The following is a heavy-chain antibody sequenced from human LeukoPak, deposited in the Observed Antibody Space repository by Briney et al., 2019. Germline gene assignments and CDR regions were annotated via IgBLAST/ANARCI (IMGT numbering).Heavy chain of an antibody. Sequence: GGSLRLSCAASGFTFSSYAMSWVRQAPGKGLEWLSAISGSGGSTYYADSVKGRYTISRDNSKNTLYLLMNSLRAEDTAVYYCAKLTYGYGWGSYRFPYFDYWGQGTLVTVSS. CDR2: ISGSGGST. J-gene: IGHJ4*02. CDR1: GFTFSSYA. CDR3: AKLTYGYGWGSYRFPYFDY. D-gene: IGHD3-16*02. V-gene: IGHV3-23*01.